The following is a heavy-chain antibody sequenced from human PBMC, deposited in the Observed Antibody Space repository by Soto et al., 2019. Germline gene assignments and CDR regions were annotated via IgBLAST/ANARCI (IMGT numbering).Heavy chain of an antibody. J-gene: IGHJ6*02. Sequence: GESLKISCKGSGYSFTSYWISWVRQMPGKGLEWMGRIDPSDSYTNYSPSFQGHVTISADKSISTAYLQWSSLKASDTAMYYCARHMGYCSSTSCYLYYYGMDVCGPGATVTVS. CDR1: GYSFTSYW. CDR2: IDPSDSYT. D-gene: IGHD2-2*01. CDR3: ARHMGYCSSTSCYLYYYGMDV. V-gene: IGHV5-10-1*01.